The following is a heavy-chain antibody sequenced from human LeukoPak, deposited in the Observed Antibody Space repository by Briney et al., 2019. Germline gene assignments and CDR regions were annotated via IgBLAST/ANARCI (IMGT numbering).Heavy chain of an antibody. CDR1: QFTFSDYT. V-gene: IGHV3-21*01. Sequence: PGGSLRLSCAASQFTFSDYTMNWVRRAPGKGLEWVSSISTRSDYIYYADSVKGRFTISRDNAKNSLYLQMNSLRAEDTAVYYCARVQTTVTTLDYWGQGTLVTVSS. D-gene: IGHD4-17*01. J-gene: IGHJ4*02. CDR2: ISTRSDYI. CDR3: ARVQTTVTTLDY.